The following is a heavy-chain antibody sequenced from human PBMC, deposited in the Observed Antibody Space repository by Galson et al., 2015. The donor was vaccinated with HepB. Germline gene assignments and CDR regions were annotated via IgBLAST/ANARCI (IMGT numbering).Heavy chain of an antibody. CDR1: RYTFTNYG. J-gene: IGHJ5*02. D-gene: IGHD6-19*01. Sequence: SVKVSCKASRYTFTNYGISWVRQAPGHGLEWLGWISTYNGNINYAQNFQGRVTMTTDTSTSSAYLELRTLRSDDTAVYYCARARYSSSPPDHWGQGTLDTVSA. CDR3: ARARYSSSPPDH. V-gene: IGHV1-18*01. CDR2: ISTYNGNI.